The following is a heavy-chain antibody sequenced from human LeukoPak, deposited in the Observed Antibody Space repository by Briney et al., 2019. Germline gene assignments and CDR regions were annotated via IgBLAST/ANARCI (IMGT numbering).Heavy chain of an antibody. CDR3: AREGAMTDPFDY. CDR2: IIPIFGTA. CDR1: GGTFSSYA. Sequence: GTSVKVSCKASGGTFSSYAISWVRQAPGQGLEWMGGIIPIFGTANYAQKFQGRVTITTDESTSTAYMELSSLRSEDTAVYYCAREGAMTDPFDYWGQGTLVTVSS. V-gene: IGHV1-69*05. J-gene: IGHJ4*02. D-gene: IGHD2-2*01.